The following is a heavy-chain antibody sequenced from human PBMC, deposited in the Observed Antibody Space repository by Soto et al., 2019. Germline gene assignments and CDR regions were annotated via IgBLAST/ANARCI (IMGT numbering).Heavy chain of an antibody. CDR1: GGTFSSYA. CDR2: IIPIFGTA. CDR3: ALGYCGGDCYSRPFDY. D-gene: IGHD2-21*02. J-gene: IGHJ4*02. Sequence: SVKVSCKASGGTFSSYAISWVRQAPGQGLEWMGGIIPIFGTATYAQKFQGRVTITADESTSTAYMELSSLRSEDTAVYYCALGYCGGDCYSRPFDYWGQGTLVTVSS. V-gene: IGHV1-69*13.